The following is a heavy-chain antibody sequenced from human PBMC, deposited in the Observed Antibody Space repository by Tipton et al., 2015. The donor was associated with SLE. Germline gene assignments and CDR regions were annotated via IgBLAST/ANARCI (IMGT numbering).Heavy chain of an antibody. CDR3: ARATDCSGGRCYSAYYYYYGMDV. V-gene: IGHV4-34*01. CDR1: GRSFSGYY. J-gene: IGHJ6*02. D-gene: IGHD2-15*01. CDR2: INHSGYT. Sequence: LSLTCAVYGRSFSGYYWSWIRQPPGKGLEWIGEINHSGYTNYNLSLKSRVTISVDTSKNQFSLKLSSVTAADTAVYYCARATDCSGGRCYSAYYYYYGMDVWGQGTTVTVSS.